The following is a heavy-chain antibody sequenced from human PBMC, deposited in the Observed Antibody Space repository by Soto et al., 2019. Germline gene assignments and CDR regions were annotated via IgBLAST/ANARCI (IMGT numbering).Heavy chain of an antibody. CDR2: IYYSGST. Sequence: PSETLSLTCTVSGGSITSSSYYWVWKHQPPGKGLEWIGNIYYSGSTNYNPSLKSRVTISVDTSKNQFSLKLSSVTAADTAVYYCARLLWSRGDWFDPWGQGTLVTVSS. CDR3: ARLLWSRGDWFDP. D-gene: IGHD3-10*01. V-gene: IGHV4-61*05. J-gene: IGHJ5*02. CDR1: GGSITSSSYY.